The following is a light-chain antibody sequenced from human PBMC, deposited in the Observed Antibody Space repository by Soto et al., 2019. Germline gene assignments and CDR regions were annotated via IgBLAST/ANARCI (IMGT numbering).Light chain of an antibody. V-gene: IGKV1-5*01. J-gene: IGKJ1*01. CDR1: QSISSW. CDR3: QQYESSSGT. CDR2: DAS. Sequence: DIQMTQSPSTLSASVGDRVTITCRASQSISSWLAWYQQKPGKAPKLLIYDASSLESGVPSRFSGSGSGTEFTLTISSLQPDDFATYYCQQYESSSGTFGQGTKVDIK.